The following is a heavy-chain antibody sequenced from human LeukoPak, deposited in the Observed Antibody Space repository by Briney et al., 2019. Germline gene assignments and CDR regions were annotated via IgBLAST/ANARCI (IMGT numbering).Heavy chain of an antibody. D-gene: IGHD3-9*01. CDR1: GFTFSSYG. CDR2: IRYDGSNK. J-gene: IGHJ4*02. V-gene: IGHV3-30*02. CDR3: AKFAEKTQYYDILTGYPRIDY. Sequence: GGSLRLSCAASGFTFSSYGMHWVRQAPGKGLEWVAFIRYDGSNKYYADSVKGRFTISRDNSKNTLYLQMNSLRAEDTAVYYCAKFAEKTQYYDILTGYPRIDYWGQGTLVTVSS.